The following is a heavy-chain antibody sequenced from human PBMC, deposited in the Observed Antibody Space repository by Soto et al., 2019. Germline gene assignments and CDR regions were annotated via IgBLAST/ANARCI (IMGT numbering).Heavy chain of an antibody. D-gene: IGHD4-17*01. J-gene: IGHJ4*02. Sequence: SGPTLVNPTQTLTLTCTFSGFSLSTSGVGVGWIRQPPGKALEWLALIYWNDDKRYSPSLKSRLTITKDTSKNQVVLTVTNMDPVDTATYYCARWPDYGEYVAVVRYDFWGQGTLDTGSS. CDR3: ARWPDYGEYVAVVRYDF. V-gene: IGHV2-5*01. CDR2: IYWNDDK. CDR1: GFSLSTSGVG.